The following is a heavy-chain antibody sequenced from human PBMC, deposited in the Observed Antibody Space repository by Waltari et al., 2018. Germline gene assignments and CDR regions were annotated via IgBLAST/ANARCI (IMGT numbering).Heavy chain of an antibody. CDR1: GGSIINYY. D-gene: IGHD3-3*01. CDR2: IYYSSSSSGGT. J-gene: IGHJ4*01. V-gene: IGHV4-59*01. CDR3: GRGDGVDSRYFD. Sequence: QVQLQESGPGRVMPSETLSLTCTVSGGSIINYYWTWIRQSPGKGLEWIGYIYYSSSSSGGTNYSPSLNSRVTMSGDTSKNQVSLRLRSVTATDTAMYFCGRGDGVDSRYFD.